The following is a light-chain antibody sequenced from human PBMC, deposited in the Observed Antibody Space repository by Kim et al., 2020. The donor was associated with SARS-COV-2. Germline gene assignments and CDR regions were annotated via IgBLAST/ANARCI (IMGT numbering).Light chain of an antibody. CDR3: QQYNNWPPMYT. Sequence: SPGERATLSCRASQSVSSNLAWYQQKPGQAPRRLIYGASTRATGIPARFSGSGSGTEFTLTISSLQSEDFAVYYCQQYNNWPPMYTFGQGTKLEIK. CDR2: GAS. J-gene: IGKJ2*01. CDR1: QSVSSN. V-gene: IGKV3-15*01.